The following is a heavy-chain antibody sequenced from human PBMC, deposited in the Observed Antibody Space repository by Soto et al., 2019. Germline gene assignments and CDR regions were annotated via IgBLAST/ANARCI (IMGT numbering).Heavy chain of an antibody. D-gene: IGHD5-12*01. CDR2: IKSKTDGGTT. Sequence: EVQLVESGGGLVKPGGSLRLSCAASGFTFSNAWMSWVRQAPGKGLEWVGRIKSKTDGGTTDYAAPVKGRLTISRDDSKNTLYLQMNSLKTEDTAVYYCTTDIASGYAPGGWFDPWGQGTLVTVSS. V-gene: IGHV3-15*01. J-gene: IGHJ5*02. CDR1: GFTFSNAW. CDR3: TTDIASGYAPGGWFDP.